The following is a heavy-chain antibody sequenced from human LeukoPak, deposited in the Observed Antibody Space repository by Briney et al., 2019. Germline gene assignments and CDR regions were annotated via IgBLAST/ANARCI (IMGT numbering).Heavy chain of an antibody. CDR1: GGTFSSYA. CDR3: ARSYTESSGSTDY. J-gene: IGHJ4*02. D-gene: IGHD3-22*01. CDR2: IIPILDIA. Sequence: SVKVSCKASGGTFSSYAISWVRQAPGQGLEWMGRIIPILDIANHAQKFQGRVTITADKSTSTAYMELSSLRSEDTAVYYCARSYTESSGSTDYWGQGTLVTVSS. V-gene: IGHV1-69*04.